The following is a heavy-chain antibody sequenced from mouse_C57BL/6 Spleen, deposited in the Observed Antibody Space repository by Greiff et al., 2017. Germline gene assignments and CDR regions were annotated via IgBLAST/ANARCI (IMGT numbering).Heavy chain of an antibody. J-gene: IGHJ2*01. Sequence: VKLVESGPELVKPGASVKISCKASGYAFSSSWMNWVKQRPGKGLEWIGRIYPGDGDTNYNGKFKGKATLTADKSSSTAYMQLSSLTSEDSAVYFCARITTVVGGNYFDYWGQGTTLTVSS. CDR1: GYAFSSSW. CDR2: IYPGDGDT. D-gene: IGHD1-1*01. V-gene: IGHV1-82*01. CDR3: ARITTVVGGNYFDY.